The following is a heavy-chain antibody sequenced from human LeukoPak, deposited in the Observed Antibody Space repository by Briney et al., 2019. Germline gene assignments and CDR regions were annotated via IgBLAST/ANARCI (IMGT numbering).Heavy chain of an antibody. CDR3: ARYCSSTSCYTGNWFDP. Sequence: SVKVSCKASGYTFTSYGISWVRQAPGQGLEWMGWISAYNGNTNYAQKLQGRVTMTTDTSTSTAYMELWSLRSDDTAVYYCARYCSSTSCYTGNWFDPWGQGTLVTVSS. CDR2: ISAYNGNT. J-gene: IGHJ5*02. D-gene: IGHD2-2*02. CDR1: GYTFTSYG. V-gene: IGHV1-18*01.